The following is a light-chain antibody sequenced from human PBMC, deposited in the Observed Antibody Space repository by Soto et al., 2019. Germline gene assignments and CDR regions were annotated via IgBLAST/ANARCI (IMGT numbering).Light chain of an antibody. CDR2: GAS. Sequence: IPMTQSPSSLSASVGDRVTVTCRASQSINIYLNWYQQKPGKAPTLLIYGASSLQSGVPSRFSGGGSRTDFTLTISSLQPEDFVTYYCQQSYRSPYTFGQGTKLEIK. CDR3: QQSYRSPYT. CDR1: QSINIY. J-gene: IGKJ2*01. V-gene: IGKV1-39*01.